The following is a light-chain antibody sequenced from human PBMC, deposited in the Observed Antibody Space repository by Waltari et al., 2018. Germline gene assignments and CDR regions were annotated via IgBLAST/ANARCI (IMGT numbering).Light chain of an antibody. J-gene: IGLJ1*01. CDR3: SSYTTSSAPGV. V-gene: IGLV2-14*01. CDR2: EVS. Sequence: QSALTQPASVSGSPGQSITISCSGTDSDVGAYDFVSWYLQHPGKAPHLIIYEVSNRPSGSSNRFSASKSGNTASLTISGLQAEDEADYYCSSYTTSSAPGVFGTGTRVTVL. CDR1: DSDVGAYDF.